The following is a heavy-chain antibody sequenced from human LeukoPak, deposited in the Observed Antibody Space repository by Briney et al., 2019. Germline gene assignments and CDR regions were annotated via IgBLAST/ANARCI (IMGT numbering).Heavy chain of an antibody. Sequence: GGSLRLSCAASGFTFSSYAMSWVRQAPGKGLEWVSAISGSGGSTYYADSVKGRFTISRDNAKNSLFLQMNSLRAEDTAVYYCARDYGSGNYPDAFDIWGQGTMVTVSS. D-gene: IGHD1-26*01. CDR1: GFTFSSYA. V-gene: IGHV3-23*01. CDR3: ARDYGSGNYPDAFDI. CDR2: ISGSGGST. J-gene: IGHJ3*02.